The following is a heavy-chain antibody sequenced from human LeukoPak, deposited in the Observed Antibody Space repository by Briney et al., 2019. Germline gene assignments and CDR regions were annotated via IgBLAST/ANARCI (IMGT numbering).Heavy chain of an antibody. J-gene: IGHJ5*02. V-gene: IGHV1-69*06. CDR2: IIPIFGTA. D-gene: IGHD5-24*01. CDR3: ARGTPDGQGWFDP. Sequence: ASVKVSCKASGGTFSSYAISWVRQAPGQGLEWMGGIIPIFGTANYAQKFQGRVTITADKSTSTAYMELSSLRSEDTAVYYCARGTPDGQGWFDPWGQGTLVTVSS. CDR1: GGTFSSYA.